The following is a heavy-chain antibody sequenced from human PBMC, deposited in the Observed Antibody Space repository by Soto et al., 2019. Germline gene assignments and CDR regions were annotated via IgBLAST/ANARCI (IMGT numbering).Heavy chain of an antibody. CDR3: AREVQGEAAAVSYYFDY. CDR2: IYHSGST. J-gene: IGHJ4*02. Sequence: SETLSLTCAVSSGSISSSNWWSWVRQPPGKGLEWIGEIYHSGSTNYNPSLKSRVTISVDKSKNQFSLKLSSVTAADTAVYYCAREVQGEAAAVSYYFDYWGQGTLVTVSS. D-gene: IGHD6-13*01. V-gene: IGHV4-4*02. CDR1: SGSISSSNW.